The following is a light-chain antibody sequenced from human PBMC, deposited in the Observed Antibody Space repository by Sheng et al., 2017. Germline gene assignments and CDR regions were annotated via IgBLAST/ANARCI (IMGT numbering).Light chain of an antibody. V-gene: IGKV3-11*01. CDR1: QSVSNF. CDR2: DAS. J-gene: IGKJ1*01. Sequence: EIVLTQSPATLSLSPGERATLSCRASQSVSNFLAWYQQKPGQAPRLLIYDASNRATGIPARFSGSGSGTEFTLTISSLQSEDFAVYFCQQYYNWPPWTFGQGTKVGIK. CDR3: QQYYNWPPWT.